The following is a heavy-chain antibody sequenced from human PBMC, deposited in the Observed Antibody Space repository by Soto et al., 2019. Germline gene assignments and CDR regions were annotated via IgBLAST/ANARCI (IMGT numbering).Heavy chain of an antibody. CDR3: ARDFGGPNNWNYAGVHV. Sequence: GGSLRLSCAASGFTFSSYVMHWVRQAPGKGLEWVAVISYDGSNKYYADSVKGRFTISRDNPKNTLYLQMNSLRAEDTAVYYCARDFGGPNNWNYAGVHVWGQGTTVTVSS. J-gene: IGHJ6*02. V-gene: IGHV3-30-3*01. D-gene: IGHD1-7*01. CDR1: GFTFSSYV. CDR2: ISYDGSNK.